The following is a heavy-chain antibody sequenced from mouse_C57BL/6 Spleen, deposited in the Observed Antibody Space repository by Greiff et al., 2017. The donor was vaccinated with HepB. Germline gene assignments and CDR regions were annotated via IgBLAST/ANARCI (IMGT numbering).Heavy chain of an antibody. J-gene: IGHJ3*01. D-gene: IGHD1-1*01. CDR1: GYTFTDYN. V-gene: IGHV1-22*01. CDR2: INPNNGGT. Sequence: EVQLQQSGPELVKPGASVKMSCKASGYTFTDYNMHWVKQSHGKSLEWIGYINPNNGGTSYNQKFKGKATLTVNKSSSTAYMELRSLTSEDSAVYYCARGDYGSSPWFAYWGQGTLVTVSA. CDR3: ARGDYGSSPWFAY.